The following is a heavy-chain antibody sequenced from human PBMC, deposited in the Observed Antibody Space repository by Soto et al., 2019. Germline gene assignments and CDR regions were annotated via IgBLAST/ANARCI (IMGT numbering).Heavy chain of an antibody. Sequence: QVQLVQSGAEVKKPGASVKVSCKASGYTFTGYYMHWVRQAPGQGLEWMGWINPNSGGTNYAQKFQGWVTMTRDTSISTAYMELSRLRSDDTAVYYCARGYCSSTSFYRGDWFDPWGQGTLVTVSS. CDR2: INPNSGGT. D-gene: IGHD2-2*01. J-gene: IGHJ5*02. V-gene: IGHV1-2*04. CDR3: ARGYCSSTSFYRGDWFDP. CDR1: GYTFTGYY.